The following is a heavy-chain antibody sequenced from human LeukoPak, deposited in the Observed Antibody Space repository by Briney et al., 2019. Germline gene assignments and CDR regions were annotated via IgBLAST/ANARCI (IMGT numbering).Heavy chain of an antibody. CDR3: ARGDKVVAADYYYYMDV. D-gene: IGHD2-15*01. V-gene: IGHV3-48*03. Sequence: PGGSLRLSCAASGFTFSSYEMNWVRKAPGKGLEWVSYISSSTSTIYYADSVKGRFTISRDNAKNSLYLQMNSLRAEDTAVYYCARGDKVVAADYYYYMDVWGKGTTVTISS. CDR1: GFTFSSYE. CDR2: ISSSTSTI. J-gene: IGHJ6*03.